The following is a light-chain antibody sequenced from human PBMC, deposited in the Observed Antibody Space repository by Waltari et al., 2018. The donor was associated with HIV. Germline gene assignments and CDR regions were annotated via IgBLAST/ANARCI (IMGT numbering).Light chain of an antibody. CDR1: SSAVGSYNL. Sequence: QSVMTQPASVSGSPGQSITISCTGTSSAVGSYNLVPWYQQHPGKAPKRMIYEVTKRPSGVSNRFSGSKSGNTASLTISGLQAEDEADYYCCSYAGSTTLNWVFGGGTKLTVL. CDR3: CSYAGSTTLNWV. V-gene: IGLV2-23*02. CDR2: EVT. J-gene: IGLJ3*02.